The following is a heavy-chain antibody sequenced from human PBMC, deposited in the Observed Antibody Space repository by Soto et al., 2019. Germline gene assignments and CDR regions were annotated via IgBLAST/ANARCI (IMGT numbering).Heavy chain of an antibody. CDR2: MNPNSGNT. CDR1: GYTFTSYD. CDR3: ARYQSYSGASYPADGMDV. V-gene: IGHV1-8*01. D-gene: IGHD1-26*01. J-gene: IGHJ6*02. Sequence: QVQLVQSGAEVKKPGASVKVSCKASGYTFTSYDINWVRQATGQGLEWMGWMNPNSGNTGYAQKFQGRVTMTRNTSISTDYMELSSLRSEDTAVYYCARYQSYSGASYPADGMDVWGQGTTVTVAS.